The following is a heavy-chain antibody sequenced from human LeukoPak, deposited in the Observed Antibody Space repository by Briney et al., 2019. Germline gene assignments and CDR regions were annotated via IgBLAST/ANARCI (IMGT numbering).Heavy chain of an antibody. V-gene: IGHV3-30*04. J-gene: IGHJ4*02. CDR1: GFTFSSYA. CDR2: ISYDGSNK. Sequence: GGSLRLSCAASGFTFSSYAMHWVRQAPGKGLEWVAVISYDGSNKYYADSVKGRFTISRDNSKNTLYLQMNSLRAEDTAVYYCARAIVGAICPPFDYWGQGTLVTVSS. D-gene: IGHD1-26*01. CDR3: ARAIVGAICPPFDY.